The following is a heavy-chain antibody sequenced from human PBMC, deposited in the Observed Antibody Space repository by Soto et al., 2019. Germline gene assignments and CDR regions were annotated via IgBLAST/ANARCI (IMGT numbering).Heavy chain of an antibody. CDR2: IKSKTDGGTT. J-gene: IGHJ6*03. Sequence: GGSLRLSCAASGFTFSNAWMSWVRQAPGKGLEWVGRIKSKTDGGTTDYAAPVKGRFTISRDDSKNTLYLQMNSLKTEDTAVYYCTTDLYCSSTSCPFYYYYMDVWGKGTTVTVSS. CDR3: TTDLYCSSTSCPFYYYYMDV. V-gene: IGHV3-15*01. CDR1: GFTFSNAW. D-gene: IGHD2-2*01.